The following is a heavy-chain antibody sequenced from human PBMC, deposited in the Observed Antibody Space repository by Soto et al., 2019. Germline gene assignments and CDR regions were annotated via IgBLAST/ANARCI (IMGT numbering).Heavy chain of an antibody. CDR2: IIPIFGTA. Sequence: QVQLVQSGAEVKKPGSSVKVSCKASGGTFSSYAISWVRQAPGQGLEWMGGIIPIFGTANYAQKFQGRVTITADKSTSTAYMELSSLRSEDTAVYYCARARRTHRYYYYSSGYYGFDYWGQGTLVTVSS. D-gene: IGHD3-22*01. V-gene: IGHV1-69*06. CDR1: GGTFSSYA. CDR3: ARARRTHRYYYYSSGYYGFDY. J-gene: IGHJ4*02.